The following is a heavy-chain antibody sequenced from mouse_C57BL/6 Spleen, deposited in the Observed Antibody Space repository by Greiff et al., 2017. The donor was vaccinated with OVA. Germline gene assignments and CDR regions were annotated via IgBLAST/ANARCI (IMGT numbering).Heavy chain of an antibody. Sequence: QVQLKESGAELVRPGASVTLSCKASGYTFTDYEMHWVKQTPVHGLEWIGAIDPETGGTDYNQKFKGKAILTADKTSSTAYMELRSLTSEDSAVYYCTRGDYDYDFDSWGQGTTLPVSS. CDR2: IDPETGGT. V-gene: IGHV1-15*01. J-gene: IGHJ2*01. D-gene: IGHD2-4*01. CDR3: TRGDYDYDFDS. CDR1: GYTFTDYE.